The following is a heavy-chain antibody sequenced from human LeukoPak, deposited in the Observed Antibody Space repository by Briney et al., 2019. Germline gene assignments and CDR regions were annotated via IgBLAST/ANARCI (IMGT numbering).Heavy chain of an antibody. J-gene: IGHJ4*01. Sequence: GGSLRLSCAASGFTVSSNYMSWVRQAPGKGLEWVSVIYSGGSTYYADSVKGRFTISRDNSKNTLYLQMNSLRAEDTAVYYCARTGDSSGYYYASSLYFDYWGHGTLVTVSS. D-gene: IGHD3-22*01. V-gene: IGHV3-53*01. CDR3: ARTGDSSGYYYASSLYFDY. CDR2: IYSGGST. CDR1: GFTVSSNY.